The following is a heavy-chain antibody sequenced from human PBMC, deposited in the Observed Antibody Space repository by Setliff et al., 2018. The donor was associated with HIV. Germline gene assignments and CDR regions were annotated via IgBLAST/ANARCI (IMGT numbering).Heavy chain of an antibody. CDR3: ARATSSPGSTPD. D-gene: IGHD6-6*01. V-gene: IGHV4-4*07. J-gene: IGHJ4*02. CDR1: GGSISNYY. Sequence: PSETLSLTCTVSGGSISNYYWSWIRQPAGRGLEWIGRIYMTGGTSSNPSLRGRVIMSLDTSKTQSSLKLSSVTAADTAVYYCARATSSPGSTPDWGQGILVTVSS. CDR2: IYMTGGT.